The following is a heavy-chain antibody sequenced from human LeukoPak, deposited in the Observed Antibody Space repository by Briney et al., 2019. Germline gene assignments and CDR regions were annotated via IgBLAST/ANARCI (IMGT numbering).Heavy chain of an antibody. V-gene: IGHV3-30*02. D-gene: IGHD3-16*01. CDR3: AKVQEITTHRETDDAFDI. CDR2: IRYDGSNK. CDR1: GFTFSSYG. Sequence: GGSLRLSCAASGFTFSSYGMHWVRQAPGKGLEWVAFIRYDGSNKYYADSVKGRFTISRDNSKNTLYLQMNSLRAEDTAVYYCAKVQEITTHRETDDAFDIWGQGTMVTVSS. J-gene: IGHJ3*02.